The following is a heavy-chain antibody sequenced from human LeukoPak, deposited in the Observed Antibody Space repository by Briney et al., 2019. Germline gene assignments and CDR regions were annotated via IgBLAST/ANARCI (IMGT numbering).Heavy chain of an antibody. CDR2: ISYDGSNK. D-gene: IGHD2-8*01. CDR1: RFTFSSYA. J-gene: IGHJ4*02. CDR3: ARLRSINNGPEYYFDS. Sequence: GGSLRLTCPASRFTFSSYAMHWVRPAPGKGLEWVAVISYDGSNKYYADSVKGRFTISRDNSKNTLYLQMNSLRAEDTAVYYCARLRSINNGPEYYFDSWGQGTLVTVSS. V-gene: IGHV3-30-3*01.